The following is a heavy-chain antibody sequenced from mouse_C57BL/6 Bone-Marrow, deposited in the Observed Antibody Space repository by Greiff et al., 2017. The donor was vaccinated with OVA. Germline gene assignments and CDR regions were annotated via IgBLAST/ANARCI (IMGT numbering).Heavy chain of an antibody. Sequence: LQESGAELARPGASVKLSCKASGYTFTSYGISWVKQRTGQGLEWIGEIYPRSGNTYYNEKFKGKATLTADKSSSTAYMELRSLTSEDSAVYFCARSPHYYGSSYGYFDYWGQGTTLTVSS. J-gene: IGHJ2*01. CDR1: GYTFTSYG. CDR3: ARSPHYYGSSYGYFDY. D-gene: IGHD1-1*01. CDR2: IYPRSGNT. V-gene: IGHV1-81*01.